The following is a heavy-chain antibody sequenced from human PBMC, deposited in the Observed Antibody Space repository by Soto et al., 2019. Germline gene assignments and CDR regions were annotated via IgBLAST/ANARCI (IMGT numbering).Heavy chain of an antibody. CDR2: ISGSGGST. V-gene: IGHV3-23*01. J-gene: IGHJ4*02. Sequence: GGSLRLSCAASGFTFSSYAMSWVRQAPGKGLEWVSAISGSGGSTYYADSVKGRFTISRDNSKNTLYLQMNSLRAEDTAVFYCRSEDYIGGSYRYYFDYWGQGTLVTVSS. CDR1: GFTFSSYA. CDR3: RSEDYIGGSYRYYFDY. D-gene: IGHD3-16*02.